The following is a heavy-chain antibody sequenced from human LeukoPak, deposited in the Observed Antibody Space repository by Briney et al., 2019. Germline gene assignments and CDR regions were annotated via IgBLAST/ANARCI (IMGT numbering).Heavy chain of an antibody. J-gene: IGHJ4*02. V-gene: IGHV1-18*01. Sequence: ASVKVFCKASGYTFTSYGISWVRQAPGQGLEWMGWISAYNGNTNYAQKLQGRVTMTTDTSTSTAYMELRSLRSDDTAVYYCARVRQQLVLSGYYFDYWGQGTLVTVSS. CDR1: GYTFTSYG. CDR3: ARVRQQLVLSGYYFDY. D-gene: IGHD6-13*01. CDR2: ISAYNGNT.